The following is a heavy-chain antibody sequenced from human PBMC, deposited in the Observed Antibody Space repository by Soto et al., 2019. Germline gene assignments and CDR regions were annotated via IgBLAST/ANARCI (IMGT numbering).Heavy chain of an antibody. CDR2: IWYDGSNK. CDR3: AREGGGATTRRFDY. D-gene: IGHD1-26*01. Sequence: GGSLRLSCAASGFTFSSYGMHWVRQAPGKGLEWVAVIWYDGSNKYYADSVKGRFTISRDNSKNTLYLQMNSLRAEDTAVYYCAREGGGATTRRFDYWGQRTLVTVSS. J-gene: IGHJ4*02. V-gene: IGHV3-33*01. CDR1: GFTFSSYG.